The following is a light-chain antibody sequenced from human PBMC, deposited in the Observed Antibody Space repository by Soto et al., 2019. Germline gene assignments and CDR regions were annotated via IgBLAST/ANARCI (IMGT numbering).Light chain of an antibody. CDR1: ISNIVSNY. Sequence: QSLMAHPPSASRTPGHRFTISFSGSISNIVSNYVSWYQQLTGTAPKLLIYDNNQRPSGVPDRFYGSKSGTSASLAISGIRSEDEADYYCAGWDDSLSVFFGGWTKVTVL. CDR3: AGWDDSLSVF. CDR2: DNN. J-gene: IGLJ2*01. V-gene: IGLV1-47*02.